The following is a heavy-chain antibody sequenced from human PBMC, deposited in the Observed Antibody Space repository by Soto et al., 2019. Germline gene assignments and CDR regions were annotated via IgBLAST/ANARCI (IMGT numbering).Heavy chain of an antibody. CDR2: IWYDGSNK. D-gene: IGHD3-22*01. CDR3: ARPPSPYYYDSSGYNYYGMDV. Sequence: GGSLRLSCAASGFTFSIYGMHWVRQAPGKGLEWVAVIWYDGSNKYYADSVKGRFTISRDNSKNTLYLQMNSLRAEDTAVYYCARPPSPYYYDSSGYNYYGMDVWGQGTTVTVSS. V-gene: IGHV3-33*01. J-gene: IGHJ6*02. CDR1: GFTFSIYG.